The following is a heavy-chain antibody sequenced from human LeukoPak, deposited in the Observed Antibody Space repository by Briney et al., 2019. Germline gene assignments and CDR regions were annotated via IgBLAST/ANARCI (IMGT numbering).Heavy chain of an antibody. Sequence: GGSLRLSCAASGFTFDDYAMHWVRQAPGKGLEWVSGITWNSGGIGYADSVKGQFTISRDNAKNSLYLQMNSLRAEDTALYYCAKVHSSSWYAHFDYWGQGTLVTVSS. CDR1: GFTFDDYA. V-gene: IGHV3-9*01. CDR2: ITWNSGGI. D-gene: IGHD6-13*01. J-gene: IGHJ4*02. CDR3: AKVHSSSWYAHFDY.